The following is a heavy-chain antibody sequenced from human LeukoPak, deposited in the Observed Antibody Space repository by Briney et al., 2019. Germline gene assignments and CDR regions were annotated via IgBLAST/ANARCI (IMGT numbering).Heavy chain of an antibody. CDR2: IYSGGST. J-gene: IGHJ4*02. CDR1: GFTFSSNY. CDR3: ARIHEGEGMFDY. Sequence: PGGPLSLSCPASGFTFSSNYMSWPARAPGKGLEWVSVIYSGGSTYYADSVKGRFTISRDNSKNTLYLQMNSLRAEDTAVYYCARIHEGEGMFDYWGQGTLVTVSS. V-gene: IGHV3-53*01.